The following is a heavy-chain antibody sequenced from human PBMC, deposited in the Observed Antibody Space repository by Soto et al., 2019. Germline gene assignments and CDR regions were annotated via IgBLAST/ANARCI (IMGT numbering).Heavy chain of an antibody. CDR3: ARDGECLPPFRGGLYYYYGMEV. J-gene: IGHJ6*02. Sequence: VKVSCKASGYTFTSYGISWVRQAPGQGLEWMGWISAYNGNTNYAQKLQGRVTMTTDTSTSTAYMELRSLRSDDTAVYYCARDGECLPPFRGGLYYYYGMEVWGQGTTVNVAS. CDR2: ISAYNGNT. CDR1: GYTFTSYG. V-gene: IGHV1-18*01. D-gene: IGHD2-21*01.